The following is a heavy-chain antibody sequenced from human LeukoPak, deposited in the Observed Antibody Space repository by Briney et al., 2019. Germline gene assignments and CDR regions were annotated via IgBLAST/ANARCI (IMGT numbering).Heavy chain of an antibody. CDR3: ARRGYYDSSGYLGRDSMDV. V-gene: IGHV4-38-2*02. Sequence: PSETLSLTCTVSGYSISSGYYWGSIRQPPGKGLEWIGSIYHSGSTYYDPSLKSRVTISVDTSKNQFSLKLSSVTAADTAVYYCARRGYYDSSGYLGRDSMDVWGQGTTVTVSS. J-gene: IGHJ6*02. D-gene: IGHD3-22*01. CDR2: IYHSGST. CDR1: GYSISSGYY.